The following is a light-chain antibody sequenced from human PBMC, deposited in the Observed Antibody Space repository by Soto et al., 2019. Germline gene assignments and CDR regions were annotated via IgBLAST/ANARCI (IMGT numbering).Light chain of an antibody. CDR3: QQLSNYPYT. Sequence: DIQLTQSPSFLSASVGDRVTITCRSSQGISSYLAWFQQKPGNAPKLLIYAASTLQTGVPSRFSGSGSGTQFTLTLSSLQPEDFATYFCQQLSNYPYTFGGGTKVEIK. V-gene: IGKV1-9*01. J-gene: IGKJ4*01. CDR1: QGISSY. CDR2: AAS.